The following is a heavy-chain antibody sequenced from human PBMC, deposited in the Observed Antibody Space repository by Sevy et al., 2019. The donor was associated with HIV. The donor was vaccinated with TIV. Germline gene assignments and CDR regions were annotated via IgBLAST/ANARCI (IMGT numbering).Heavy chain of an antibody. V-gene: IGHV3-23*01. CDR1: GFTFSKYS. CDR2: LSFGCGEI. Sequence: VGSLRLSCAASGFTFSKYSMSWVRQPPGKGLEWVSTLSFGCGEINYEDSVKGRFTISRDNSKSSVYLQMNNLRPEDTAVYYCAREGCTKPHDYWGQGTLVTVSS. D-gene: IGHD2-8*01. J-gene: IGHJ4*02. CDR3: AREGCTKPHDY.